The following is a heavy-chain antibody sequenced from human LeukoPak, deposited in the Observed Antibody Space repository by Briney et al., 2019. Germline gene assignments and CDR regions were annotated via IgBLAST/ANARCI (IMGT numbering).Heavy chain of an antibody. V-gene: IGHV3-23*01. CDR1: GDSISSYY. J-gene: IGHJ3*02. D-gene: IGHD4-17*01. CDR3: AKDPNGDYIGTFDI. Sequence: ETLSLTCTVSGDSISSYYWSWIRQPPGKGLEWVSSITGSGGGTQYADSVQGRFTISRDNSKNTLYLQMNSLRAEDTAVYYCAKDPNGDYIGTFDIWGQGTMVTVSS. CDR2: ITGSGGGT.